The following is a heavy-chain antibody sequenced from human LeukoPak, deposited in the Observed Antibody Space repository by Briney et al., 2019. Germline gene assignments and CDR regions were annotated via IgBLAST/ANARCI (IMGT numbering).Heavy chain of an antibody. CDR2: INHSGST. CDR3: ARGGSHSSSWYRDFDY. V-gene: IGHV4-34*01. CDR1: GGSSSGYY. Sequence: PSETLSLTCAVYGGSSSGYYWSWIRQPPGRGLEWIGEINHSGSTNYNPSLKSRVTISVDTSKNQFSLKLSSVTAADTAVYYCARGGSHSSSWYRDFDYWGQGTLVTVSS. J-gene: IGHJ4*02. D-gene: IGHD6-13*01.